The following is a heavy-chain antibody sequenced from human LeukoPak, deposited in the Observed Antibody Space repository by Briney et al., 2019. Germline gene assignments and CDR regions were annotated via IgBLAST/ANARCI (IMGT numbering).Heavy chain of an antibody. Sequence: SETLSLTCTVSGGSISSYYWSWIRQPPGKGPEWIGYIYYSGSTNYNPSLKSRVTISVDTSKNQFSLKLSSVTAADTAVYYCARAGLYGSGSYSWGQGTLVTVSS. CDR3: ARAGLYGSGSYS. V-gene: IGHV4-59*01. CDR2: IYYSGST. J-gene: IGHJ4*02. CDR1: GGSISSYY. D-gene: IGHD3-10*01.